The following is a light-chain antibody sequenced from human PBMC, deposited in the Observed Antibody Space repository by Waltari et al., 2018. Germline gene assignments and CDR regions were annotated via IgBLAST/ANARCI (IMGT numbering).Light chain of an antibody. CDR2: DVS. CDR1: ISDGGPYRY. Sequence: QSALTQPRSVSGSPGQSVPISCTGTISDGGPYRYVSWYQHHPGKAPKVMIVDVSRRPSGVPDRFSGSKSGNTASLTISGLQAEDEADYYCCSYAGDAVYMFGGGTKVTVL. CDR3: CSYAGDAVYM. V-gene: IGLV2-11*01. J-gene: IGLJ3*02.